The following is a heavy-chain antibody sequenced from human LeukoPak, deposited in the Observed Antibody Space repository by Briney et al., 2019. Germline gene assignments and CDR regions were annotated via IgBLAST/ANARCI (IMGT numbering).Heavy chain of an antibody. CDR2: ISGSGGST. J-gene: IGHJ3*02. V-gene: IGHV3-23*01. CDR1: GFTFSSYA. Sequence: GGSLRLSCAASGFTFSSYAMSWVCQAPGKGLEWVSAISGSGGSTYYADSVKGRFTISRDNSKNTLYLQMNSLRAEDTAVYYCAKVNYYDSSGYYPGGAFDIWGQGTMVTVSS. D-gene: IGHD3-22*01. CDR3: AKVNYYDSSGYYPGGAFDI.